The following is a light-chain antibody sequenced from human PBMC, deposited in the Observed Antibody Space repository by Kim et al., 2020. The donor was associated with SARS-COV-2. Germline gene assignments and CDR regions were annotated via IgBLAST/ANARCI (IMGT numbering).Light chain of an antibody. V-gene: IGLV3-21*04. CDR1: NIGSKS. Sequence: ATGKTARIACGGNNIGSKSVNWYQQEPGQAPVLVIYYDSDRPSGIPERFSGSNSGNTATLTISRVEAGDEADYYCQVWDSSSDQYVFGTGTKVTVL. J-gene: IGLJ1*01. CDR3: QVWDSSSDQYV. CDR2: YDS.